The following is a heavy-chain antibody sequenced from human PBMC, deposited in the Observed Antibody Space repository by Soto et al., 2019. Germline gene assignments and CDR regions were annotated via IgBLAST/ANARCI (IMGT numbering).Heavy chain of an antibody. CDR3: ARYIRGPTVFYFDF. Sequence: GGSLRLSCAASGFTFRSYAMTWVRQAPGQGLEWVSVISYNGANTYYADSVKGRFTISRDNSKGTVNLQMDTLRVEDTAVYYCARYIRGPTVFYFDFWGPGVLVTVSS. V-gene: IGHV3-23*01. D-gene: IGHD1-1*01. J-gene: IGHJ4*02. CDR1: GFTFRSYA. CDR2: ISYNGANT.